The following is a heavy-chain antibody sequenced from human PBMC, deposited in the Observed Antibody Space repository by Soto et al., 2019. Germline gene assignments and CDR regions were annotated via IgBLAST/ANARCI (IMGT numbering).Heavy chain of an antibody. Sequence: SETLSLTXTVSGDSVTNYFWSWMRQPPGKGLEWIGYISSSGNTNYNPSLKSRVSISVDTSKNQFSLNLTSVTAADTAVYYCARAPMVLTRSYFDSWGQGTPVTVSS. D-gene: IGHD3-22*01. V-gene: IGHV4-59*02. CDR1: GDSVTNYF. J-gene: IGHJ4*02. CDR3: ARAPMVLTRSYFDS. CDR2: ISSSGNT.